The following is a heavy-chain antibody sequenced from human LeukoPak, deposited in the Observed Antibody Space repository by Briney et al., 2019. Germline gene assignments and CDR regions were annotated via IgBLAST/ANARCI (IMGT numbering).Heavy chain of an antibody. V-gene: IGHV3-33*01. CDR3: ARAFTSTGYYYVEY. D-gene: IGHD3-22*01. CDR1: RFTFSSFG. J-gene: IGHJ4*02. Sequence: GRSLRLSCAASRFTFSSFGMHWVRQAPGKGLEWVAVIWYDGNNKYYADSVKGRFTISRDNSKNTLYLQMNSLRAEDTAVYYCARAFTSTGYYYVEYWGQGTLVTVSS. CDR2: IWYDGNNK.